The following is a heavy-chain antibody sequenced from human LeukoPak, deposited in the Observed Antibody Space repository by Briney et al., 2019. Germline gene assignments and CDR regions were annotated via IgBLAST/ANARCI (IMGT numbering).Heavy chain of an antibody. CDR3: ATGYGSGSYLASWYFDL. CDR2: FDPEDGET. D-gene: IGHD3-10*01. J-gene: IGHJ2*01. Sequence: GASVKVSCKVSGYTLTELSMHWVRQAPGKGLEWMGGFDPEDGETIYAQKFQGRVTMTEDTSTDTAYMELSSLRSEDTAVYYCATGYGSGSYLASWYFDLWGRGTLVTVSS. V-gene: IGHV1-24*01. CDR1: GYTLTELS.